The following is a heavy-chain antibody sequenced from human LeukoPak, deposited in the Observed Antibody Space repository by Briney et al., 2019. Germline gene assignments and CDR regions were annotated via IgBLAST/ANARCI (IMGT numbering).Heavy chain of an antibody. D-gene: IGHD5-12*01. Sequence: PGGSLRLSCAASGFTFSSYAMNWVRQAPGKGLEWVSAISGSGSSTYYADSVKGRFTISRDNSENTLYLQMNSLRAEDTAVYYCARSGSNYYYHYMDVWGIGTTVTVSS. V-gene: IGHV3-23*01. CDR2: ISGSGSST. CDR1: GFTFSSYA. CDR3: ARSGSNYYYHYMDV. J-gene: IGHJ6*03.